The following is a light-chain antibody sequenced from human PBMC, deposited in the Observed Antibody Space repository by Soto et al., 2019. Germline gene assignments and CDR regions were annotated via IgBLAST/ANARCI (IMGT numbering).Light chain of an antibody. CDR3: CSYAGSSNVV. CDR2: EVS. Sequence: QAVVTQPASVSGSPGQSITISCTGTSSDVGSYNLVSWYQQHPGKAPKLMIYEVSKRPSGVSNRFSGSKSGNTASLTISGLQAEDEADYYCCSYAGSSNVVFGGGTKVTVL. CDR1: SSDVGSYNL. V-gene: IGLV2-23*02. J-gene: IGLJ2*01.